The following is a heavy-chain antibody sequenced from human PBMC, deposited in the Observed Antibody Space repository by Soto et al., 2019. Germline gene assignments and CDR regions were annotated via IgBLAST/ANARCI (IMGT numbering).Heavy chain of an antibody. Sequence: EVQLVESGGVVVQPGGSLRLSCAASGFAFDDYTMHWVRQAPGKGLEWVSLISWDGGSTYYADSVKGRFTISRDNSKNSLYLQMNSLRTEDTALYYCAKDLWGSVTVYGMDVWGQGTTVTVSS. D-gene: IGHD3-16*01. CDR3: AKDLWGSVTVYGMDV. V-gene: IGHV3-43*01. CDR2: ISWDGGST. CDR1: GFAFDDYT. J-gene: IGHJ6*02.